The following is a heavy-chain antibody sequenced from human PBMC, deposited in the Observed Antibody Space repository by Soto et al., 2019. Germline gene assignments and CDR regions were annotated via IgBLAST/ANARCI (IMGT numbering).Heavy chain of an antibody. Sequence: SVKVSCKASGGTFSSYAISWVRQAPGQGLEWMGGIIPIFGTANYAQKFQGRVTITADESTSTAYMELSSLRSEDTAVYYCARGYSGLYGMDVWGQGTTVTVSS. CDR2: IIPIFGTA. V-gene: IGHV1-69*13. CDR1: GGTFSSYA. J-gene: IGHJ6*02. D-gene: IGHD5-12*01. CDR3: ARGYSGLYGMDV.